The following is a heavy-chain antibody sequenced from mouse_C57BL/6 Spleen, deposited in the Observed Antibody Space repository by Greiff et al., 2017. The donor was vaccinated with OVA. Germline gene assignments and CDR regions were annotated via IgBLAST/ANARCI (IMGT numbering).Heavy chain of an antibody. Sequence: VKLMESGAELVRPGTSVKVSCKASGYAFTNYLIEWVKQRPGQGLEWIGVINPGSGGTNYNEKFKGKATLTADKSSSTAYMQLSSLTSEDSAVYFCARVYYDYVDYWGQGTTLTVSS. V-gene: IGHV1-54*01. J-gene: IGHJ2*01. D-gene: IGHD2-4*01. CDR1: GYAFTNYL. CDR2: INPGSGGT. CDR3: ARVYYDYVDY.